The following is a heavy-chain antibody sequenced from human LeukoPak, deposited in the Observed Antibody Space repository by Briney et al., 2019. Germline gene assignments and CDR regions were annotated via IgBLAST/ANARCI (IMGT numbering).Heavy chain of an antibody. Sequence: PGGSLRLSCAASGFTFSSYGMHWVRQPPGKGLEWVAVISYDGSSKYYADSVKGRFTISRDNSKNTLFLQMNSLRADDTAVFYCAKDGGFYGENLDYWGQGTLVTVSS. CDR1: GFTFSSYG. D-gene: IGHD4-17*01. CDR3: AKDGGFYGENLDY. V-gene: IGHV3-30*18. J-gene: IGHJ4*02. CDR2: ISYDGSSK.